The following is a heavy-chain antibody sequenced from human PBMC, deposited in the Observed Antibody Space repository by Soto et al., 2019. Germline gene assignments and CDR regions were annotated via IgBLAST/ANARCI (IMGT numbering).Heavy chain of an antibody. J-gene: IGHJ5*02. CDR2: IYYSGST. D-gene: IGHD2-15*01. CDR1: GGSISSGGYY. Sequence: PSETLSLTCTVSGGSISSGGYYWSWIRQHPGKGLEWIGYIYYSGSTYYNPSPKSRVTISVDTSKNQFSLKLSSVTAADTAVYYCARAHDDCSGGSFCPSWFDPWGQGTLVTVSS. CDR3: ARAHDDCSGGSFCPSWFDP. V-gene: IGHV4-31*03.